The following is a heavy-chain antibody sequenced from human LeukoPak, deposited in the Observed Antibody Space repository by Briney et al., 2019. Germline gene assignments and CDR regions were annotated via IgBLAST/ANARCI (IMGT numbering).Heavy chain of an antibody. CDR3: ARDGKRTSMITSGGARPHYFDY. D-gene: IGHD3-16*01. J-gene: IGHJ4*02. V-gene: IGHV4-61*02. CDR1: GGSISSGSYY. CDR2: IYTSGST. Sequence: PSETLSLTCTVSGGSISSGSYYWSWIRQPAGKGLEWIGRIYTSGSTYYNPSLKSRVTISVDTSKNQFSLKLSSVTAADTAVFYCARDGKRTSMITSGGARPHYFDYWGQGALVTVSS.